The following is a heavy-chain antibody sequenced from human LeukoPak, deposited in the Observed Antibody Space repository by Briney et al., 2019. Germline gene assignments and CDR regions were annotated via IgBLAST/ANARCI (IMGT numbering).Heavy chain of an antibody. CDR3: TTAWGDIAADFDY. D-gene: IGHD6-13*01. V-gene: IGHV3-15*07. CDR2: IKSKAAGETI. CDR1: GFVFSHAW. J-gene: IGHJ4*01. Sequence: GGSLRLSCAASGFVFSHAWMNWVRQAPGKGLEWVGRIKSKAAGETIDYAAPVKGRFTISRDDSKTTLYLQMNSLKTEDTATYYCTTAWGDIAADFDYWGQGILVTVSS.